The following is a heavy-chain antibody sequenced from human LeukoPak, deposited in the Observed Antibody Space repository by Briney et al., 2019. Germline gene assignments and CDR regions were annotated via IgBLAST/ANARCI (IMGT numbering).Heavy chain of an antibody. D-gene: IGHD3-22*01. Sequence: ASVKVSCKASGFTFTNYGFSWVRQAPGQGLEWMGWINPNSGGTNYAQKFQGRVTMTRDTSISTAYMELSRLRSDDTAVYYCARGPSYYYDSSGYFFDYWGQGTLVTVSS. CDR2: INPNSGGT. J-gene: IGHJ4*02. V-gene: IGHV1-2*02. CDR3: ARGPSYYYDSSGYFFDY. CDR1: GFTFTNYG.